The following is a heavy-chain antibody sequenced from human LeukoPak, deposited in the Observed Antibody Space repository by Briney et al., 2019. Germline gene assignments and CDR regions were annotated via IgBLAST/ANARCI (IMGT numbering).Heavy chain of an antibody. CDR2: MNPNSGNT. J-gene: IGHJ4*02. Sequence: ASVKLSXKASGYTFTSYDINWVRQAPGQGLEWMGWMNPNSGNTAYAQKFQGRVTMTRNTSISTAYMELSSLRSEDTAVYYGARVPIAARQTFDYWGQGTLVTVSS. D-gene: IGHD6-6*01. CDR1: GYTFTSYD. CDR3: ARVPIAARQTFDY. V-gene: IGHV1-8*01.